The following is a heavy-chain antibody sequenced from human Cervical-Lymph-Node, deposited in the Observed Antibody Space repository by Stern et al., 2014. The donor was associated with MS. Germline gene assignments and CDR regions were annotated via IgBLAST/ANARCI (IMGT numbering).Heavy chain of an antibody. CDR2: ISGSDGST. CDR1: GFTFSSYA. D-gene: IGHD6-19*01. CDR3: AKVYGSGPFDY. J-gene: IGHJ4*02. Sequence: EVHLVESGGTLVQPGGSLRLSCAASGFTFSSYAMSWVRQAPGKGLEWVSVISGSDGSTFYADSVKGRFPISRDNSKNTLFLQMNSLRAEDTAVYYCAKVYGSGPFDYWGQGTLVTVSS. V-gene: IGHV3-23*04.